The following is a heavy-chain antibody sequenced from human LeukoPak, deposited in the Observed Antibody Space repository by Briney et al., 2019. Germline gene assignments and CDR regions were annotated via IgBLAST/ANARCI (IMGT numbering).Heavy chain of an antibody. CDR1: GYTFTSHG. D-gene: IGHD1-26*01. J-gene: IGHJ4*02. CDR3: ARAWVVGVPGCDY. CDR2: ISTYNGNT. Sequence: GASVKVSCKASGYTFTSHGISWVRQAPGQGLEWMGWISTYNGNTNYPQRFQGRVTMTTDTSTNTVNMELRSLRSDDTAVYYCARAWVVGVPGCDYWGQGTLVTVSS. V-gene: IGHV1-18*01.